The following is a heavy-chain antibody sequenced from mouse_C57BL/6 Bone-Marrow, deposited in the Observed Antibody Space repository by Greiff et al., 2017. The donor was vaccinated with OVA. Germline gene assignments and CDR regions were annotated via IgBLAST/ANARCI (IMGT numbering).Heavy chain of an antibody. CDR1: GYTFTDYY. J-gene: IGHJ4*01. Sequence: EVQLQQSGPELVKPGASVKISCKASGYTFTDYYMNWVKQSHGKSLEWIGDINPNNGGTSYNQKFKGKATLTVDKSSSTAYMELRSLTSEDSAVYYCASRPFMDYWGQGTSVTVSS. V-gene: IGHV1-26*01. CDR3: ASRPFMDY. CDR2: INPNNGGT.